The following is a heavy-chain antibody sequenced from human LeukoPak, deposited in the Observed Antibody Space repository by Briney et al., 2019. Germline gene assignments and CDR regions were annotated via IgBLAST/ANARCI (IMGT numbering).Heavy chain of an antibody. CDR2: ISFDGNNK. V-gene: IGHV3-30*04. CDR1: GFSFSSYA. J-gene: IGHJ3*02. D-gene: IGHD2-15*01. Sequence: PGRSLRLSCAASGFSFSSYAMHWVRQAPGKGLEWVTVISFDGNNKYYADSVKGRFTISRDNSKYTLYLEMNSLRTEDTAMYYSASSSAPCSGGSCYSYAFDIWGQGTLVTVSS. CDR3: ASSSAPCSGGSCYSYAFDI.